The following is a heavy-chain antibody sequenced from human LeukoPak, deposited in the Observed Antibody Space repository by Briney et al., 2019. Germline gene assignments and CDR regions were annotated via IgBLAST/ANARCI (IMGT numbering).Heavy chain of an antibody. CDR2: IIPIFGTA. D-gene: IGHD2-15*01. CDR1: GGTFSSYA. Sequence: GASVKVSCKASGGTFSSYAISWVRQAPGQGLEWMGGIIPIFGTANYAQKFQGRVTITADESTSTAYMELSRLRSDDTAVYYCARDREDIVVVVVAGYYMDVWGKGTTVTVSS. CDR3: ARDREDIVVVVVAGYYMDV. J-gene: IGHJ6*03. V-gene: IGHV1-69*01.